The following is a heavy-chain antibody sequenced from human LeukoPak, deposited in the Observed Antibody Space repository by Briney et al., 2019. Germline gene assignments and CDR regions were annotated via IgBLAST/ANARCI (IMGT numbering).Heavy chain of an antibody. Sequence: GRSLRLSCAASGFTFSSYAMHWVRQAPGKGLEWVAVISYDGSNKYYADSVKGRFTISRDNSRNTLYLQMNSLRAEDTAIYYCAKDLRGTPTAKYYFDHWGQGTLVTVSS. J-gene: IGHJ4*02. CDR3: AKDLRGTPTAKYYFDH. D-gene: IGHD1-14*01. CDR2: ISYDGSNK. CDR1: GFTFSSYA. V-gene: IGHV3-30-3*01.